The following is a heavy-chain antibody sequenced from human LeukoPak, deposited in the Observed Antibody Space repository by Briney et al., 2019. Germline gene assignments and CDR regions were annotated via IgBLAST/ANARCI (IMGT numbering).Heavy chain of an antibody. D-gene: IGHD4-17*01. Sequence: ASVKVSCKASGYTFTGYYMHWLRQAPGQGLEWMGWINPNSGGTNYAQKFQGRVTMTRDTSISTAYMELSRLRSDDTAVYYCARESTTVTTNDYWGQGTLVTVSS. V-gene: IGHV1-2*02. CDR2: INPNSGGT. J-gene: IGHJ4*02. CDR3: ARESTTVTTNDY. CDR1: GYTFTGYY.